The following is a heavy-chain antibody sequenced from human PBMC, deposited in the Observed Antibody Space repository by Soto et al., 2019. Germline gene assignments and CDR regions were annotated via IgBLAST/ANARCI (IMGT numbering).Heavy chain of an antibody. J-gene: IGHJ4*02. CDR3: ARDDGQWLVSLDY. V-gene: IGHV4-34*01. Sequence: QVQLQQWGAGLLKPSETLSLTCAVYGGSFSGYYWSWIRQPPGKGLEWIGEINHSGSTNYNPSLKSRVTISVDTSKNQFSLKLSSVTAADTAVHYCARDDGQWLVSLDYWGQGTLVTVSS. CDR1: GGSFSGYY. CDR2: INHSGST. D-gene: IGHD6-19*01.